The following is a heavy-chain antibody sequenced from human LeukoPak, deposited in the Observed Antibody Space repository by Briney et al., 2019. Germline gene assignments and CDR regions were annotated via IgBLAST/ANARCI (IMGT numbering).Heavy chain of an antibody. CDR3: AKGHYYGSGSLDY. D-gene: IGHD3-10*01. V-gene: IGHV3-23*01. CDR1: GLTFDDYA. Sequence: GGSLRLSCATSGLTFDDYAMHWVRQVPGKGLEWVSAIGGRDGSTYYADSVKGRFTISRDNSKNTLYVQMNSLRAEDTAVYYCAKGHYYGSGSLDYWGQGTLVTVSS. CDR2: IGGRDGST. J-gene: IGHJ4*02.